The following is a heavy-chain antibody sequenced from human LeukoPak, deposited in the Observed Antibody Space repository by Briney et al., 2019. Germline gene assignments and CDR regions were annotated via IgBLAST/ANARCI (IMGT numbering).Heavy chain of an antibody. J-gene: IGHJ4*02. CDR3: ASGNAHDS. CDR2: FIPIIDTA. Sequence: SVKVSCKASGDTFSSFALNWVRQTPGQGLEWMGGFIPIIDTANYAQKFQGRLTIIADKSSDTGFMELHSLRFDDTAVYYCASGNAHDSWGQGTLVTVSS. V-gene: IGHV1-69*06. CDR1: GDTFSSFA.